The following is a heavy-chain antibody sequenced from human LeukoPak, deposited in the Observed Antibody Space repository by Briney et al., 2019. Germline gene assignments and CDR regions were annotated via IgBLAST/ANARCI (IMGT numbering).Heavy chain of an antibody. Sequence: ASVKVSYKASGYTFTGYYMHWVRQAPGQGLEWMGRIDPDSGGTKSAQKFQGRVIMTRDTSISTAYLDLSRLGSDDTAVYFCARSVGATLLDHWGQGSLVTVSS. V-gene: IGHV1-2*06. J-gene: IGHJ4*02. CDR1: GYTFTGYY. D-gene: IGHD1-26*01. CDR3: ARSVGATLLDH. CDR2: IDPDSGGT.